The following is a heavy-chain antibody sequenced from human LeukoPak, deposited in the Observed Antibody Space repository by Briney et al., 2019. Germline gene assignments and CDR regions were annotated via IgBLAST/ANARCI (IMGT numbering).Heavy chain of an antibody. Sequence: GESLKISCKGSAYSFTSYWIGWVRQMPGKGLEWMGIIYPGDSDTRFSPSFQGQVTISADKSISTVYLQWSSLKASDTVMYYCARQVLERRFSAFGIWGQGTMVTVSS. CDR3: ARQVLERRFSAFGI. D-gene: IGHD1-1*01. CDR1: AYSFTSYW. J-gene: IGHJ3*02. V-gene: IGHV5-51*01. CDR2: IYPGDSDT.